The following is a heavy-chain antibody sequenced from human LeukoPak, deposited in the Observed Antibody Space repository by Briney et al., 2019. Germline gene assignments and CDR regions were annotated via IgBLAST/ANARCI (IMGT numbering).Heavy chain of an antibody. CDR3: TRTPWGYSSYYWFDP. D-gene: IGHD6-19*01. CDR1: GFTFSGSA. J-gene: IGHJ5*02. Sequence: PGGSLRLSCAASGFTFSGSAMHWVRQASGQGLEWVGRIRSKANSYATAYAASVKGRFTISRDDSKNTAYLQMNSLKTEDTAVYYCTRTPWGYSSYYWFDPWGQGTLVTVSS. CDR2: IRSKANSYAT. V-gene: IGHV3-73*01.